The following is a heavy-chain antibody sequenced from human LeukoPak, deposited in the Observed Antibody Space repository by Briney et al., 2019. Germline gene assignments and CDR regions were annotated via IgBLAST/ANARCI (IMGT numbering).Heavy chain of an antibody. J-gene: IGHJ5*02. Sequence: SETLSLTCAVSGYSISSGYQWAWIRQPPGKTLEWIGSIDHSGSAHYNPSLKSRVTISVDTSNNQFSLRLSSVTAADTAVYYCARDPRWLTPDCSSTSCYENYFDPWGQGTLVTVSS. V-gene: IGHV4-38-2*02. CDR3: ARDPRWLTPDCSSTSCYENYFDP. D-gene: IGHD2-2*01. CDR2: IDHSGSA. CDR1: GYSISSGYQ.